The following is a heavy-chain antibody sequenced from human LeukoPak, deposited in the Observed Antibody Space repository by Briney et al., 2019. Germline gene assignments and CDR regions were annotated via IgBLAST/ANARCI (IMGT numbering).Heavy chain of an antibody. V-gene: IGHV4-30-4*01. CDR3: ARDDMTTDAFDI. D-gene: IGHD4-11*01. J-gene: IGHJ3*02. CDR1: GGSLSSGDYY. CDR2: IYYSGST. Sequence: SQTLSLTCTVSGGSLSSGDYYWSWIRQPPGTGLEWIGYIYYSGSTYYNPSLKSRVTISVDTSKNQFSLKLSSVTAADTAVYYCARDDMTTDAFDIWGQGTMVTVSS.